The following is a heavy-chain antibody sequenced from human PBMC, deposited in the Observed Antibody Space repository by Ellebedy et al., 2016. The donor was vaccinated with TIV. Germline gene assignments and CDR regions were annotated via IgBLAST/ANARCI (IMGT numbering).Heavy chain of an antibody. Sequence: ASVKVSCKASGYTFSGYYIHWVRQAPGQGLEWMGWINPDSASTKFVQKFEGRVTMTRETSITTAYMELSGLRSDDSAVYYCARIVRGGGGYDYWGQGTLVTVSS. V-gene: IGHV1-2*02. D-gene: IGHD2-21*01. CDR1: GYTFSGYY. CDR2: INPDSAST. J-gene: IGHJ4*02. CDR3: ARIVRGGGGYDY.